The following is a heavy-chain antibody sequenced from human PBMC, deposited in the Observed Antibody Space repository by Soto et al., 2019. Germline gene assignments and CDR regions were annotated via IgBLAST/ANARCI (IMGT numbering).Heavy chain of an antibody. D-gene: IGHD6-19*01. Sequence: GGSLRLSCSVSVFTFSSYSIHWVRQAPGKGLEWISYISSTSRAIHYADSVRGRFTVSRDNDKNSAYLQMNSLTDEDTAIYHCARVYSSGWSADFWGQGTRVTVSS. CDR3: ARVYSSGWSADF. V-gene: IGHV3-48*02. CDR2: ISSTSRAI. CDR1: VFTFSSYS. J-gene: IGHJ4*02.